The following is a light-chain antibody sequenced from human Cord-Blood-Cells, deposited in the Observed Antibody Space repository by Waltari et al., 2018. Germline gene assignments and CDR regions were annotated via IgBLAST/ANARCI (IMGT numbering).Light chain of an antibody. V-gene: IGLV3-1*01. Sequence: SYDLTQPPSVSVSPGQTASITCPGDNLGDKYACWYQQKPGQSPVLVIYQDSKRPSGIPERFSGSNSGNTATLTISGTQAMDEADYYCQAWDSSTAVFGTGTKVTVL. J-gene: IGLJ1*01. CDR2: QDS. CDR1: NLGDKY. CDR3: QAWDSSTAV.